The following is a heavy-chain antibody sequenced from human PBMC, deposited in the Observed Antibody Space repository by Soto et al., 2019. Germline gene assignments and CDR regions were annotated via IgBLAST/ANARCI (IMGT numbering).Heavy chain of an antibody. J-gene: IGHJ4*02. CDR2: IYYSGST. V-gene: IGHV4-31*03. D-gene: IGHD3-22*01. CDR1: GGSLSRGGYY. Sequence: PSETLSLTCTVSGGSLSRGGYYWSWIRQHPGKGLAWLGSIYYSGSTYYNPSLKSRVTISVDTSKNQFSLKLSSVTAADTAVYYCARELPTSSGYYYGVFDYWGQGTLVTVSS. CDR3: ARELPTSSGYYYGVFDY.